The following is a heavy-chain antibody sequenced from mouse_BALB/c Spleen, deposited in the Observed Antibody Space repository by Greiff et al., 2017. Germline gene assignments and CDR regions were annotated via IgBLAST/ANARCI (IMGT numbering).Heavy chain of an antibody. J-gene: IGHJ4*01. CDR2: ISYSGST. V-gene: IGHV3-2*02. Sequence: DVKLQESGPGLVKPSQSLSLTCTVTGYSITSDYAWNWIRQFPGNKLEWMGYISYSGSTSYNPSLKSRISITRDTSKNQFFLQLNSVTTEDTATYYCARADDYAMDYWGQGTSVTVSS. CDR1: GYSITSDYA. CDR3: ARADDYAMDY.